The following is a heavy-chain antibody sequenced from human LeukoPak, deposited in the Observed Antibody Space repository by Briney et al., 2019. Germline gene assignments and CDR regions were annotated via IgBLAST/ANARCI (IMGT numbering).Heavy chain of an antibody. Sequence: SETLSRTCTVSGGSISSSSYYWGWIRQPPGKGLEWIGSIYYSGSTYYNPSLKSRVTISVDTSKNQFSLKLSSVTAADTAVYYCARLEIVVVPAAIQVYYYYGMDVWGQGTTVTVSS. CDR1: GGSISSSSYY. V-gene: IGHV4-39*01. J-gene: IGHJ6*02. CDR3: ARLEIVVVPAAIQVYYYYGMDV. D-gene: IGHD2-2*02. CDR2: IYYSGST.